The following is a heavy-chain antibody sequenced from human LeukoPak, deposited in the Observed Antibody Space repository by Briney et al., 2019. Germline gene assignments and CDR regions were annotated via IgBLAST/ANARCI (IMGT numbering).Heavy chain of an antibody. CDR2: VWYGGSNK. D-gene: IGHD2-8*01. V-gene: IGHV3-33*06. J-gene: IGHJ4*02. Sequence: NPGGSLRLSCAASGFTFSSHGMHWVRQAPGKGLEWVAVVWYGGSNKYYADSVKGRFTISRDNSNNTLYLQMNSLRAEDTAVYYCAKDGQPSTRSYLCTHGVCYQDYWGQGTLVTVSS. CDR1: GFTFSSHG. CDR3: AKDGQPSTRSYLCTHGVCYQDY.